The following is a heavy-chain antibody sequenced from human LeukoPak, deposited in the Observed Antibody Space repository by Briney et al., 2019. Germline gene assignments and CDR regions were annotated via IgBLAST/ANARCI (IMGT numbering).Heavy chain of an antibody. CDR3: ARGGYKTADY. Sequence: PGGSLRLSCAASGFTFNTYAMTWVRQAPGKGLEWVSSISNSGGSTYYADSVKGRFTISRDNAKNTLFLQMNSLRAEDTAVYYCARGGYKTADYWGQGTLVTVSS. V-gene: IGHV3-23*01. CDR2: ISNSGGST. CDR1: GFTFNTYA. J-gene: IGHJ4*02. D-gene: IGHD5-24*01.